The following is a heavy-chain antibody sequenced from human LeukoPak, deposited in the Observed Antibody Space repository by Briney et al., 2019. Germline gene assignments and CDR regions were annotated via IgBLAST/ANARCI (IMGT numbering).Heavy chain of an antibody. CDR1: GFTFSDYS. CDR2: ISRNSRHV. CDR3: VRDFMGMGGTTAYLHY. D-gene: IGHD1-26*01. Sequence: GGSLRLSCAASGFTFSDYSMNWVRQAPGKGLEWVSSISRNSRHVYYGGSVWGRFTISRDDARNSLFLEMNSLRAEDMAVYYCVRDFMGMGGTTAYLHYWGQGTLVTVSS. J-gene: IGHJ1*01. V-gene: IGHV3-21*01.